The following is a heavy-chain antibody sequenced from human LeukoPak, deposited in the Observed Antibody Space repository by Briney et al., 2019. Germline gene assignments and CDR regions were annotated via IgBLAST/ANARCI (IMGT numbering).Heavy chain of an antibody. CDR1: GYTFTGYY. D-gene: IGHD3-3*01. Sequence: ASVKVSCKASGYTFTGYYMRWVRQAPGQGLEWMGWINPNSGGTNYAQKFQGRVTMTRDTSISTAYMELSRLRSDDTAVYYCARSYYDFWSGYYPFDYWGQGTLVTVSS. V-gene: IGHV1-2*02. J-gene: IGHJ4*02. CDR2: INPNSGGT. CDR3: ARSYYDFWSGYYPFDY.